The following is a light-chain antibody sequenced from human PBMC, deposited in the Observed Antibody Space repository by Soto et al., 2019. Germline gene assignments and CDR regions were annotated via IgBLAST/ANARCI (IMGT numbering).Light chain of an antibody. CDR1: QSISSY. CDR2: AAS. J-gene: IGKJ5*01. V-gene: IGKV1-39*01. Sequence: DIQMTQSPSSLSASVGDRVTITCRARQSISSYLNWYQQKPGKAPKLLIYAASSLQSGVPSRFSGSGSGTDFTLTISSLQPEDFATYYCQQSYSTLGITFGQGTRLEIK. CDR3: QQSYSTLGIT.